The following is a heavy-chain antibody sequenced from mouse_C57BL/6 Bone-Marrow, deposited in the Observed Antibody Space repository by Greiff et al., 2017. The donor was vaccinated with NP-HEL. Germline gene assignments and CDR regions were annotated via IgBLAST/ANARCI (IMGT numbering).Heavy chain of an antibody. D-gene: IGHD2-5*01. CDR1: GYTFTDYY. V-gene: IGHV1-19*01. Sequence: EVQLQQSGPVLVKPGASVKMSCKASGYTFTDYYMNWVKQSHGKSLEWIGVINPYNGGTSYNQKFKGKATLTVDKSSSTAYMELNSLTSEDSAVYYGARRSNSWFAYWGQGTLVTVSA. CDR2: INPYNGGT. J-gene: IGHJ3*01. CDR3: ARRSNSWFAY.